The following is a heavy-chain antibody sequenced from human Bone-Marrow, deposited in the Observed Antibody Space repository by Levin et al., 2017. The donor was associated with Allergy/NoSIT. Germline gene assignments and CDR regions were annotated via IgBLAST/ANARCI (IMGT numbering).Heavy chain of an antibody. CDR1: GFTFSDYV. J-gene: IGHJ6*02. V-gene: IGHV3-30-3*01. CDR3: ARGGFNGYDAYYYYGMDV. Sequence: PGGSLRLSCAASGFTFSDYVIHWVRQAPGKGLEWVALISFNGNNKFHADSVKGRFTISRENSKNTLYLQMNSLRTEDTAVYSCARGGFNGYDAYYYYGMDVWGHGTAVIVSS. D-gene: IGHD5-12*01. CDR2: ISFNGNNK.